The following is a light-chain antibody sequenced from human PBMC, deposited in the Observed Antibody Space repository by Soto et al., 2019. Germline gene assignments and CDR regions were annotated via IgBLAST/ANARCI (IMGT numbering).Light chain of an antibody. CDR1: QSVCNRC. Sequence: ETVLTQSPGTLSLSPWERVTLSCRASQSVCNRCLAWYQQKPGQSPRLLIYGASTRATGIPDRFSGSGSGTDFTLTISRLEPEDFAVYYCQRYGTTPWTFGQGTKVGIK. CDR2: GAS. V-gene: IGKV3-20*01. CDR3: QRYGTTPWT. J-gene: IGKJ1*01.